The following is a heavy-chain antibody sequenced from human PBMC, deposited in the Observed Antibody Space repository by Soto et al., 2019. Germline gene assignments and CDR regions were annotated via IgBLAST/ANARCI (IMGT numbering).Heavy chain of an antibody. Sequence: QVPLVQSGAEVKKPGASVEVSCKTSGYTFSDHYTHWVRQAPGQGLEWMGWINPNSGGTGYAEKFQGRVTMTGDTSISTAYMELNRLNSDDTAVYYCVRGGPVAGPTSSEAYHPFDFWGQGTLVTVSS. J-gene: IGHJ4*02. CDR3: VRGGPVAGPTSSEAYHPFDF. CDR2: INPNSGGT. CDR1: GYTFSDHY. V-gene: IGHV1-2*02. D-gene: IGHD6-19*01.